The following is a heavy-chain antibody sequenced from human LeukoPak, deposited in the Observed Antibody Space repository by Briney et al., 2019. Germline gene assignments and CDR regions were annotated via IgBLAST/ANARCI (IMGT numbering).Heavy chain of an antibody. J-gene: IGHJ4*02. V-gene: IGHV1-69*02. CDR2: IIPILGIA. CDR3: ASYSSSWPRPFDY. Sequence: SVKVSCKASGGTFSSYTISWVRQAPGQGLEWMGRIIPILGIANYAQKFQGRVTITADKSTSTAYMELSSLRSEDTAVYCCASYSSSWPRPFDYWGQGTLVTVSS. CDR1: GGTFSSYT. D-gene: IGHD6-13*01.